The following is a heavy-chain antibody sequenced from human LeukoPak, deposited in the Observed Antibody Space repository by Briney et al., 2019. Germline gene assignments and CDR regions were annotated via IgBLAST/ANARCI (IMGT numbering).Heavy chain of an antibody. CDR2: IIPIFGTA. CDR3: ARENSNLHSSSFS. J-gene: IGHJ3*01. Sequence: SVKVSCKASGGTSSSYAISWVRQAPGQGLEWMGGIIPIFGTANYAQKFQGRVTITTDESTSTAYMELSSLRSEDTAVYYCARENSNLHSSSFSWGQGTMVTVSS. D-gene: IGHD6-6*01. V-gene: IGHV1-69*05. CDR1: GGTSSSYA.